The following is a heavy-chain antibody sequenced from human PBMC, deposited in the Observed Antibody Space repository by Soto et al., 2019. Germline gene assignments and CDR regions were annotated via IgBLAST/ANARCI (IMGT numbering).Heavy chain of an antibody. CDR2: IIPIFGTA. CDR3: ARLPGYCSSTSCPNDYYYYGMDV. V-gene: IGHV1-69*13. CDR1: GGTFSSYA. Sequence: VKVSCTASGGTFSSYAISWVRQAPGQGLEWMGGIIPIFGTANYAQKFQGRVTITADESTSTAYMELSSLRSEDTAVYYCARLPGYCSSTSCPNDYYYYGMDVWGPGTPVTVSS. D-gene: IGHD2-2*01. J-gene: IGHJ6*02.